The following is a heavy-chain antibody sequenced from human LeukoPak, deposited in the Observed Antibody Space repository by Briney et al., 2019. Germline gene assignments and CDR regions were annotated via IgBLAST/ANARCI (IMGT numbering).Heavy chain of an antibody. J-gene: IGHJ4*02. CDR2: LHSGGTT. CDR3: AAKWLLRRY. Sequence: PGGSLRLSCAASGFTVSSNYMTWVRQAPGRGLESVSFLHSGGTTYYADSVKGRFTISRDNSQNTLYLQMNSLRVDDTAVYYCAAKWLLRRYWGQGTLVTVSS. V-gene: IGHV3-66*01. D-gene: IGHD3-22*01. CDR1: GFTVSSNY.